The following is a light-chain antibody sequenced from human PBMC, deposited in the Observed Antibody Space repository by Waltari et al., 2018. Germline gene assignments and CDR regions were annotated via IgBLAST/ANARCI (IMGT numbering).Light chain of an antibody. J-gene: IGLJ7*01. CDR3: QVWDSYTDHGV. V-gene: IGLV3-21*04. CDR1: NIESKS. Sequence: SYVLTPPPSVSVAPGKPAAIICGGNNIESKSVHWYQQKPGHAPVLIIYYYGDRPPGIPERFSGSNSGNTATLTINRVEAGDEADYYCQVWDSYTDHGVFGGGTQLTVL. CDR2: YYG.